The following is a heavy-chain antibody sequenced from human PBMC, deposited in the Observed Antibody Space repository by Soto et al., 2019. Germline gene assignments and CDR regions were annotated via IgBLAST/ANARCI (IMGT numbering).Heavy chain of an antibody. CDR1: GGSISSSSYY. V-gene: IGHV4-39*01. D-gene: IGHD4-17*01. J-gene: IGHJ4*02. Sequence: SETLSLSCTVSGGSISSSSYYWGWIRQPPGKGLEWIGSIYYSGSTYYNPSLKSRVTISVDTSKNQFSLKLSSVTAADTAVYYCARHEDPSPTVKIDYWGQGTLVTVSS. CDR3: ARHEDPSPTVKIDY. CDR2: IYYSGST.